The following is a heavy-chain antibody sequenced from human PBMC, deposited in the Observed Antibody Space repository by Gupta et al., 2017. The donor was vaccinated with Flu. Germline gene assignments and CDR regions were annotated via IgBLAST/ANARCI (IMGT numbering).Heavy chain of an antibody. CDR3: GRLRWGGYHYYGMDV. J-gene: IGHJ6*02. Sequence: MNWVRQAPGKGLEWVSYISSSSSTMYYADSVKGRFTISRDNAKNSLYLQLNSLRAEDTAVYYCGRLRWGGYHYYGMDVWGQGTTVTVSS. D-gene: IGHD4-17*01. CDR2: ISSSSSTM. V-gene: IGHV3-48*01.